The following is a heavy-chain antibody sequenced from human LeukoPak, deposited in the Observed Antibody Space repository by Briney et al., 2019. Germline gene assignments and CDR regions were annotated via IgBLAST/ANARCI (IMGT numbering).Heavy chain of an antibody. CDR3: ARGDYDSSGYPNWFDP. CDR2: IYTSGST. J-gene: IGHJ5*02. CDR1: GGSISSGSYY. V-gene: IGHV4-61*02. Sequence: PSETLSLTCTVSGGSISSGSYYWSWIRQPAGKGLEWIGRIYTSGSTNYNPSLKSRVTISVDTSKNQFSLKLSSVTAADTAVYYCARGDYDSSGYPNWFDPWGQGTLVTVSS. D-gene: IGHD3-22*01.